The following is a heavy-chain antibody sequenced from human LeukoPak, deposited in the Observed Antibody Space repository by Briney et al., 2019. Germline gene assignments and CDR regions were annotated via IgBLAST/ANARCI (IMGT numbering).Heavy chain of an antibody. V-gene: IGHV1-2*02. D-gene: IGHD3-22*01. CDR3: ARIVAALVWYYYDSSGYHLDY. CDR2: INPNSGGT. J-gene: IGHJ4*02. CDR1: GYTFTGYY. Sequence: ASVKVSCKASGYTFTGYYMHWVRQAPGQGLEWMGWINPNSGGTNYAQKFQGRVTVTRDTSISTAYMELRSLRSDDTAVYYCARIVAALVWYYYDSSGYHLDYWGQGTLVTVSS.